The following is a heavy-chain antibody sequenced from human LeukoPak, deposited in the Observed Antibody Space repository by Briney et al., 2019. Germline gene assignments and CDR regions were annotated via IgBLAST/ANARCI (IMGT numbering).Heavy chain of an antibody. CDR2: IHPSGTV. CDR3: AGGQDTCKAGRE. V-gene: IGHV4-31*03. Sequence: SETLSLTCSVSGASVTGGIYFWSWIRQHPGKGLEWIGHIHPSGTVYYNASLQSRLTISLDTSKNLFSLNLRSVTVADTAVYYCAGGQDTCKAGREWGQGTLVTVSS. D-gene: IGHD1-14*01. J-gene: IGHJ4*02. CDR1: GASVTGGIYF.